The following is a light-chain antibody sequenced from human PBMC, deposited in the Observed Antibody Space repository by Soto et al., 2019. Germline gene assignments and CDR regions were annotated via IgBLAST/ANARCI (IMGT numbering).Light chain of an antibody. V-gene: IGLV1-40*01. CDR2: GNS. J-gene: IGLJ3*02. Sequence: QAVVTQPPSVSGAPGQRVTISCTGSSSTIGAGYDVHWYQQLPGTAPKLLIYGNSNRPSGVPDRFSGSKSGTSASLAITGLQAEDEADYYCQSYDSSLSALFGGGTKLTVL. CDR1: SSTIGAGYD. CDR3: QSYDSSLSAL.